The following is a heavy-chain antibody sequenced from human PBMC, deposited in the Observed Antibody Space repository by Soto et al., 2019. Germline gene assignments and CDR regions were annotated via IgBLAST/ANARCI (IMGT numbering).Heavy chain of an antibody. Sequence: ASVKVSCKASGYTFTSYGISWVRQAPGQGLEWMGWISAYNGNTNYAQKLQGRVTMTTDTSTSTAYMELRSLRSDDTAVYYCARNIVVVVAAPWDFDYWGQGTLVTVSS. V-gene: IGHV1-18*01. J-gene: IGHJ4*02. CDR3: ARNIVVVVAAPWDFDY. D-gene: IGHD2-15*01. CDR1: GYTFTSYG. CDR2: ISAYNGNT.